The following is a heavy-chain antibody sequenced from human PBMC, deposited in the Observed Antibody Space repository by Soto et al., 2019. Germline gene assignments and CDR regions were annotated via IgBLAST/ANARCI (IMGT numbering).Heavy chain of an antibody. Sequence: QITLKESGPTLVNPTQTLTLTCTFSGFSLSTSGAAVGWIRQPPGKALEWLALVYWDDDKRYSPSIKNRVTNTKDTSNNQVVLTLPNAEPVDTATYYCAHRQLVTCFGLVTQTDGWFDSWGQGTLVTVPS. CDR1: GFSLSTSGAA. J-gene: IGHJ5*01. CDR3: AHRQLVTCFGLVTQTDGWFDS. D-gene: IGHD3-3*01. V-gene: IGHV2-5*02. CDR2: VYWDDDK.